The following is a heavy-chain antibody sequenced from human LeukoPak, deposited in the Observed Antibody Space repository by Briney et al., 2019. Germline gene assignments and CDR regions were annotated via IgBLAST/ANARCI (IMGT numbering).Heavy chain of an antibody. CDR1: GGSISSSSYY. Sequence: SETLSLTCTVSGGSISSSSYYWGWIRQPPGTGLEWIGSIYYSGSTYYNPSLKSRVTISVDTSKNQFSLKLSSVTAADTAVYYCARHWSSWLGAFDIWGQGTMVTVSS. J-gene: IGHJ3*02. V-gene: IGHV4-39*01. CDR3: ARHWSSWLGAFDI. CDR2: IYYSGST. D-gene: IGHD6-13*01.